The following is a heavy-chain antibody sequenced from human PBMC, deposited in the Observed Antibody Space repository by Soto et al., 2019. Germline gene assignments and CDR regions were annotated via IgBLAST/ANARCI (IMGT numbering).Heavy chain of an antibody. CDR1: GGSISSYY. CDR3: ARNEGERQQRAEYFQH. D-gene: IGHD6-13*01. CDR2: IYYSGST. V-gene: IGHV4-59*08. J-gene: IGHJ1*01. Sequence: QVQLQESGPGLVKPSETLSLTCTVSGGSISSYYWSWIRQPPRKGLQWIGYIYYSGSTNYNPSLKSRVTISVDTSKTQFSLRLSSVTAADTAVYYCARNEGERQQRAEYFQHWGQGTLVTVSS.